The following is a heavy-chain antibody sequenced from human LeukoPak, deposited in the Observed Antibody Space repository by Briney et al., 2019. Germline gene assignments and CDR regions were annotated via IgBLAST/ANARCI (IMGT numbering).Heavy chain of an antibody. CDR2: TSGSGGST. J-gene: IGHJ4*02. CDR3: AKDRSPLGYYYDSSGTLDY. Sequence: PGGSLRLSCAASGFTVSSNYMSWVRQAPGKGLEWVSATSGSGGSTYYADSVKGRFTISGDNSKNTLYLQMNSLRAEDTAVYYCAKDRSPLGYYYDSSGTLDYWGQGTLVTVSS. CDR1: GFTVSSNY. D-gene: IGHD3-22*01. V-gene: IGHV3-23*01.